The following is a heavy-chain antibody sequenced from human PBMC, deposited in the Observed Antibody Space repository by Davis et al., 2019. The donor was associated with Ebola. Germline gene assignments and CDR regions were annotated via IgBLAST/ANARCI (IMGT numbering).Heavy chain of an antibody. CDR1: AFTFSSHA. J-gene: IGHJ4*02. D-gene: IGHD2-2*01. CDR3: ARHLGYCGTGYCRTFDY. V-gene: IGHV3-23*01. CDR2: IGLTYERT. Sequence: PVGSLRLFCAASAFTFSSHAMTWVRQAPGKGLEWVSAIGLTYERTFYADSGKGRFTISRDNSKNTVYLQMNSLRAEDTAIYYCARHLGYCGTGYCRTFDYWGQGTLVTVSS.